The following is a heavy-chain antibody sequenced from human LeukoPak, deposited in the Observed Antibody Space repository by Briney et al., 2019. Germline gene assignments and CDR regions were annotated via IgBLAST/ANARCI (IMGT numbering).Heavy chain of an antibody. Sequence: GGSLRLSCSASGFSFATYSMHWVRQAPGKGLEYESAINSNGGNTDYADSVKGRFTVSRDNSKNTLFLQMSSLRAEDTAVYYCIKDRRGNYASGSYFDYWGQGTLVTVSS. CDR3: IKDRRGNYASGSYFDY. D-gene: IGHD3-10*01. V-gene: IGHV3-64D*06. CDR1: GFSFATYS. CDR2: INSNGGNT. J-gene: IGHJ4*02.